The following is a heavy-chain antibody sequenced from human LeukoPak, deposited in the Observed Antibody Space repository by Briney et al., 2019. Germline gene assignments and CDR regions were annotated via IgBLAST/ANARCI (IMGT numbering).Heavy chain of an antibody. Sequence: GASVTVSCKASGYTFTGYYMHWVRQAPGQGLEWMGWINPNSGGTTYAQKFQGRVTMTRDTSISTVYIELSRLKSDDTAVYYCARDTSGNNFEYWGQGTLVTVSS. D-gene: IGHD1/OR15-1a*01. V-gene: IGHV1-2*02. CDR3: ARDTSGNNFEY. CDR1: GYTFTGYY. CDR2: INPNSGGT. J-gene: IGHJ4*02.